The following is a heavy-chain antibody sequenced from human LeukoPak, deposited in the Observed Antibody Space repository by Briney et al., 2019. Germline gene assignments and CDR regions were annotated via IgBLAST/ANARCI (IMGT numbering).Heavy chain of an antibody. V-gene: IGHV4-39*02. CDR3: AREDTAMVTFDY. D-gene: IGHD5-18*01. CDR1: GGSISSSTFY. J-gene: IGHJ4*02. Sequence: SETLSLTCTVSGGSISSSTFYWGWIRQPPGKGLEWIGIISYSGSTYYNPSLKSRVTVSVDTSKNQFSLKLSSVTAADTAVYYCAREDTAMVTFDYWGQGTLVTVSS. CDR2: ISYSGST.